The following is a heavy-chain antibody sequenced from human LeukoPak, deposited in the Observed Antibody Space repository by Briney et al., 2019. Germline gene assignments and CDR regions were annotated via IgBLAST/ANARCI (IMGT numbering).Heavy chain of an antibody. J-gene: IGHJ6*02. CDR2: IYGGGNT. CDR1: EFTVSTKY. D-gene: IGHD6-19*01. CDR3: ARDHGAYSNGFYYYYGMGV. V-gene: IGHV3-66*01. Sequence: PGGSLRLSCAASEFTVSTKYMSWVRQAPGKGLEWVSVIYGGGNTYYADSVKGRFTISRDNSKNTVYLQMNSLRAEDTAIYFCARDHGAYSNGFYYYYGMGVWGQGTTVTVSS.